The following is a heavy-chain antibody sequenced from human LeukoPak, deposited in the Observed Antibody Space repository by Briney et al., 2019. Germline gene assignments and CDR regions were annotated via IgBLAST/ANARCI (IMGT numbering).Heavy chain of an antibody. CDR1: GFTFSSYD. CDR2: ISGSGDST. D-gene: IGHD3-22*01. CDR3: AKDSHYYDSSGYYLGVDAFDI. Sequence: GGSLRLSCAASGFTFSSYDINWVRQAPGKGLEWVSAISGSGDSTYYADSVKGRFTISRDNSKNTLYLQMNSLRAEDTAVYYCAKDSHYYDSSGYYLGVDAFDIWGQGTMVTVSS. V-gene: IGHV3-23*01. J-gene: IGHJ3*02.